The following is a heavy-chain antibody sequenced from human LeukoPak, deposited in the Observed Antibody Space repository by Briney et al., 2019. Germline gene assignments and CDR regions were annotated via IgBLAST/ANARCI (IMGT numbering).Heavy chain of an antibody. D-gene: IGHD1-26*01. J-gene: IGHJ6*03. CDR1: GFTFSSYA. CDR2: IRGSGGST. CDR3: AKDPTWGADYYYYYMDV. Sequence: GGSLRLSCAASGFTFSSYAMSWVRQAPGKGLEWVSAIRGSGGSTYYADSVKGRFTISRDNSKNTLYLQMNSLRAEDTAVYYCAKDPTWGADYYYYYMDVWGKGTTVTVPS. V-gene: IGHV3-23*01.